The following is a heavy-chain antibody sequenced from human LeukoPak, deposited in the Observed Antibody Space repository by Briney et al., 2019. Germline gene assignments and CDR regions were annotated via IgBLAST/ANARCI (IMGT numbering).Heavy chain of an antibody. CDR2: ISSSSSYI. D-gene: IGHD5-24*01. J-gene: IGHJ4*02. CDR3: ASSRDGYNLGTGGDDY. CDR1: GFTFSSYS. V-gene: IGHV3-21*01. Sequence: KPGGSLRLSCAASGFTFSSYSMNWVRQAPGKGLEWVSSISSSSSYIYYADSVKGRFTISRDNAKNSLYLQMNSLRAEDTAVYYCASSRDGYNLGTGGDDYWGQGTLVTVSS.